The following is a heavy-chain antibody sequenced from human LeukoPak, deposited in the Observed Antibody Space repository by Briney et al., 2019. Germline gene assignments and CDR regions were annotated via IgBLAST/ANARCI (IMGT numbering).Heavy chain of an antibody. Sequence: SETLSLTCTVSGGSISSYYWSWIRQPAGKGLEWIGRIYTSGSTNYNPSLKSRVTMSVDTSKNQFSLKLSSVTAADTAVYCCATNSGSYGWFDPWGQGTLVTVSS. CDR3: ATNSGSYGWFDP. CDR1: GGSISSYY. J-gene: IGHJ5*02. D-gene: IGHD1-26*01. CDR2: IYTSGST. V-gene: IGHV4-4*07.